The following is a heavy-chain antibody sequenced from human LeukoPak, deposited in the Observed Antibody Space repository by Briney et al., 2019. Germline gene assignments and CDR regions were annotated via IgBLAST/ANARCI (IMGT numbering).Heavy chain of an antibody. CDR1: GVTFSTYW. Sequence: GGSLRLSCAASGVTFSTYWMSWVRQAPGKGLEWMANIKEDGNRIYYVDSVKGRFTISRENAKNSLYLQMSSLRAEDTAVYYCARGGWYYFEYWGQGVLVTVSS. CDR2: IKEDGNRI. J-gene: IGHJ4*02. V-gene: IGHV3-7*01. CDR3: ARGGWYYFEY.